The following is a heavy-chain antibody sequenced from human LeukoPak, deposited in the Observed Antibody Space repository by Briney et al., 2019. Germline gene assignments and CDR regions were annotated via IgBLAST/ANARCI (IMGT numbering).Heavy chain of an antibody. CDR2: INPSGGST. CDR1: GYTFTSYY. D-gene: IGHD4-23*01. Sequence: ASVKVSCKASGYTFTSYYMHWVRQAPGQGLEWMGIINPSGGSTSYAQKFQGRVTVTRDTSTSTVYMDLSSLRSEDAAVYYCVRELAGGYFDYWGQGTLVTVSS. CDR3: VRELAGGYFDY. J-gene: IGHJ4*02. V-gene: IGHV1-46*01.